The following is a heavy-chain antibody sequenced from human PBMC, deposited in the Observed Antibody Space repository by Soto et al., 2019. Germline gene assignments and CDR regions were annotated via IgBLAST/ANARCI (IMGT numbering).Heavy chain of an antibody. D-gene: IGHD5-12*01. CDR3: AAEMATIKGPNWFDP. CDR1: GGTFSSYA. V-gene: IGHV1-69*01. Sequence: QVQLVQSGAEVKKPGSSVKVSCKASGGTFSSYAISWVRQAPGQGLEWMGGIIPIFGTANYAQKFQGRVTITADDSTSTAYLELSSLRSEDTAVYYCAAEMATIKGPNWFDPWGQGTLVTVSS. CDR2: IIPIFGTA. J-gene: IGHJ5*02.